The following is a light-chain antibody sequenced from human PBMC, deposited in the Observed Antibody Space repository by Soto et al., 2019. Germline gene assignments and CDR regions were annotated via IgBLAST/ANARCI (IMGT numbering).Light chain of an antibody. Sequence: QSVLTQPASVSGSPGQSITISCTGTSSDVGGYNYVSWYQQHPGKAPKLMIYEVSNRPSGVSNRFSGSKSGNTASLTISGLQAEDEADYYCSSYTGGSTVAFGGGTKLTVL. J-gene: IGLJ2*01. CDR1: SSDVGGYNY. CDR3: SSYTGGSTVA. V-gene: IGLV2-14*01. CDR2: EVS.